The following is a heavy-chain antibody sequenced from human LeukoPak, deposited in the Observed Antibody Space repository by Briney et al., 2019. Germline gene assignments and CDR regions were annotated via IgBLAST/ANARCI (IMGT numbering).Heavy chain of an antibody. D-gene: IGHD3-16*01. V-gene: IGHV3-23*01. CDR1: GFTSIAYA. CDR3: ARNQQLGGHSYYYCGMDV. J-gene: IGHJ6*02. CDR2: ISGGGVTT. Sequence: GGSLRLSCVGSGFTSIAYALTWARQAPGKGLEWVSGISGGGVTTYYADSVKGRFTISRDNSKNTLYLQMNSLRADDTAIYYCARNQQLGGHSYYYCGMDVWGQGTTVTVSS.